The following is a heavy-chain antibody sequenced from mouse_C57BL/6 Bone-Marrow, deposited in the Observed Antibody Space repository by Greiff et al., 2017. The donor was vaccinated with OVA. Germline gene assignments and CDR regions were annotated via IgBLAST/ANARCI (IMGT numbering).Heavy chain of an antibody. D-gene: IGHD1-1*01. J-gene: IGHJ1*03. CDR3: ATPSYHPYWHFDV. CDR1: GYSFTGYF. Sequence: VQLQQSGPELVKPGDSVKISCKASGYSFTGYFMNWVMQSHGQSLEWIGRINPYDGDTFYNQKFKGKATLTVDKSSSTAHMELRSLTPEDSAVYDCATPSYHPYWHFDVWGTGTTVTVSS. V-gene: IGHV1-20*01. CDR2: INPYDGDT.